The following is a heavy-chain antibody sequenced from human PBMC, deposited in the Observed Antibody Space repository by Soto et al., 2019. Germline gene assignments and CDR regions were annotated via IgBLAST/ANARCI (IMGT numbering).Heavy chain of an antibody. D-gene: IGHD6-13*01. CDR2: ISSSSSYI. CDR3: AREEGAAAGGSYYYYYMDV. Sequence: GGSLRLSCAASGFTFSSYSMNWVRQAPGKGLEWVSSISSSSSYIYYADSVKGRFTISRDNAKNSLYLQMNSLRAEDTAVYYCAREEGAAAGGSYYYYYMDVWGKGTKVTVPS. CDR1: GFTFSSYS. J-gene: IGHJ6*03. V-gene: IGHV3-21*01.